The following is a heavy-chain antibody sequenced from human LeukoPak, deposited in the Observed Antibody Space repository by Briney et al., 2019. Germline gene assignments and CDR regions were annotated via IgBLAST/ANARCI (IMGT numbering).Heavy chain of an antibody. J-gene: IGHJ4*02. CDR3: AKKGYRDDSSGYYADFDY. CDR1: GFTFSSYW. CDR2: IKQDGSEK. Sequence: PGGSLRLSCAASGFTFSSYWMSWVRQAPGKGLEWVANIKQDGSEKYYVDSVKGRFTISRDNAKNSLYLQMNSLRAEDTAVYYCAKKGYRDDSSGYYADFDYWGQGTLVTVSS. D-gene: IGHD3-22*01. V-gene: IGHV3-7*01.